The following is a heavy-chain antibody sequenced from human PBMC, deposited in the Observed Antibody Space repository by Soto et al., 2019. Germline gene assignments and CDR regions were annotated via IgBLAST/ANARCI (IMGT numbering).Heavy chain of an antibody. D-gene: IGHD4-17*01. CDR2: IYYSGST. Sequence: PSETLSLTCTVSGGSISSSSYYWGWIRQPPGKGLEWIGSIYYSGSTYYNPSLKSRVTVSGDTSKNQFSLKLSSVTAADTAVYYCATTVTTILYFDYWGQGILVTVSS. CDR1: GGSISSSSYY. V-gene: IGHV4-39*01. CDR3: ATTVTTILYFDY. J-gene: IGHJ4*02.